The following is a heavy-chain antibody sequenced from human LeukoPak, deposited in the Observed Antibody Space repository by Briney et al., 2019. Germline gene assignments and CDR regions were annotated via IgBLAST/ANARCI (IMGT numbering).Heavy chain of an antibody. D-gene: IGHD2-2*02. CDR1: GYTFTSYD. V-gene: IGHV1-8*03. CDR2: MNPNSGNT. CDR3: ARVAVVVLAAIKGTWFDP. J-gene: IGHJ5*02. Sequence: ASVKVSCKASGYTFTSYDINWVRQATGQGLEWMGWMNPNSGNTGYAQKFQGRVTITRNTSISTAYMELSSLRSEDTAVYYCARVAVVVLAAIKGTWFDPWGQGTLVTVSS.